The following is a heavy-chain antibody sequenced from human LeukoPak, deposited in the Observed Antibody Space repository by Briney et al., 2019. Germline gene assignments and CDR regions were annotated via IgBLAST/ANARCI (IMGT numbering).Heavy chain of an antibody. J-gene: IGHJ3*02. CDR1: GFTFSSHW. CDR3: VRDSLAFDI. V-gene: IGHV3-7*01. CDR2: IKQDGSEE. Sequence: GGSLRLSCAASGFTFSSHWMRWVRQAPGKGLEWVANIKQDGSEEYYVDSVKGRFTISRDNAKNSLYLQMNSLRAEDTAEYYCVRDSLAFDIWGQGTMVTVSS.